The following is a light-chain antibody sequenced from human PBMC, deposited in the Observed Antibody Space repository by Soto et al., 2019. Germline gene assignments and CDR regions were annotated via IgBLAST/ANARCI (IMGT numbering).Light chain of an antibody. J-gene: IGLJ1*01. CDR2: EGS. Sequence: QSALTQPASVSGSPGQSITISCTGTSSDVGRYNLVSWYQQHPGKAPKLMIYEGSKRPSGVSNRFSGSKSGNTASLTISGLQAEDESDYYCCSYAGTSTFYVFGNG. CDR3: CSYAGTSTFYV. V-gene: IGLV2-23*01. CDR1: SSDVGRYNL.